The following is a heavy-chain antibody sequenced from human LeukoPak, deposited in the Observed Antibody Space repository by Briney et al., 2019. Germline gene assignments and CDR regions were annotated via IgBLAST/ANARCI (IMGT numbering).Heavy chain of an antibody. CDR2: INPNSGGT. V-gene: IGHV1-2*02. CDR1: GYTFTGYY. D-gene: IGHD2-2*01. CDR3: AREERYCSSTSCSLSDDGMDV. Sequence: ASVKVSCKASGYTFTGYYMHWVRQAPGQGLEWMGWINPNSGGTNYAQKFQGRVTMTRDTSISTAYMELSRLRSDDTAVYYCAREERYCSSTSCSLSDDGMDVWGQGTTVTVSS. J-gene: IGHJ6*02.